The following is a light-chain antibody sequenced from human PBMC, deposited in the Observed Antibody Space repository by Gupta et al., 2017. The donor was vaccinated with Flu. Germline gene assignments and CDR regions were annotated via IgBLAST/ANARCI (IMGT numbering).Light chain of an antibody. J-gene: IGKJ4*01. Sequence: IQMTQSPSSLSASVRDRVTITCRASHDIASYLAWFQQKPGQAPKSLIFAASSLQSGVPSKFSGSGSGTDFTLTISSLHPEDFATYYCQQYRDYPLTFGGGTKVEIK. CDR2: AAS. CDR3: QQYRDYPLT. V-gene: IGKV1-16*02. CDR1: HDIASY.